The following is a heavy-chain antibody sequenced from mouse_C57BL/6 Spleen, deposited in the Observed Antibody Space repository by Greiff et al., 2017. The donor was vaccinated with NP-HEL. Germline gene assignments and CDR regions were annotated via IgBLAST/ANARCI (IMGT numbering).Heavy chain of an antibody. CDR1: GFNIKDDY. CDR3: TTGGYGSTYFDY. CDR2: IDPENGDT. V-gene: IGHV14-4*01. Sequence: EVQLQQSRAELVRPGASVKLSCTASGFNIKDDYMHWVKQRPEQGLEWIGWIDPENGDTEYASKFQGKATITADTSSNTAYLQLSSLTSEDTAVYYCTTGGYGSTYFDYWGQGTTLTVSS. D-gene: IGHD1-1*01. J-gene: IGHJ2*01.